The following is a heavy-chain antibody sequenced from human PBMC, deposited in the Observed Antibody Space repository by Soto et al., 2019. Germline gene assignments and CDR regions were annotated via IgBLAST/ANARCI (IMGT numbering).Heavy chain of an antibody. CDR1: GYTFTSYD. D-gene: IGHD2-2*01. CDR3: ARGAKDIVVVPAAMLKDYYYYYMDV. CDR2: MVPNSGYT. Sequence: GASVKVSCKASGYTFTSYDINWVRQAPGQGLEWMGYMVPNSGYTNYAQKFQGWLTLTRDTSISTAYMELSKLRSDDTAVYYCARGAKDIVVVPAAMLKDYYYYYMDVWGKGTTVTVSS. J-gene: IGHJ6*03. V-gene: IGHV1-2*04.